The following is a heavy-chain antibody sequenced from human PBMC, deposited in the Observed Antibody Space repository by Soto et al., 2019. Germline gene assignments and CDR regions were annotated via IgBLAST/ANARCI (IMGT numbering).Heavy chain of an antibody. Sequence: VGSLRLSCAASGFTFSDHYMDWVRQAPGKGLEWVARVRNKANRYSIQYGASVKGRFIISRDDSQSSLYLQMNRLKSEDTAVHYCARVRLSGTPEGKVFDSWGQGTMVTFSS. V-gene: IGHV3-72*01. CDR1: GFTFSDHY. D-gene: IGHD3-10*01. CDR2: VRNKANRYSI. J-gene: IGHJ3*01. CDR3: ARVRLSGTPEGKVFDS.